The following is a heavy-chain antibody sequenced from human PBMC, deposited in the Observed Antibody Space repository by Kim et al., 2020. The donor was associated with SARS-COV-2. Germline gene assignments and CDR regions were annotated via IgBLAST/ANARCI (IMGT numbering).Heavy chain of an antibody. V-gene: IGHV3-23*01. J-gene: IGHJ6*02. CDR1: GFTFSSYA. CDR2: ISGSGGST. D-gene: IGHD3-10*01. Sequence: GGSLRLSCAASGFTFSSYAMSWVRQAPGKGLEWVSAISGSGGSTYYADSVKGRFTISRDNSKNTLYLQMNSLRAEDTAVYYCAKFGAYGSHSIKPQLRTLWFGEQHLQRVDVWGQGTTVTVSS. CDR3: AKFGAYGSHSIKPQLRTLWFGEQHLQRVDV.